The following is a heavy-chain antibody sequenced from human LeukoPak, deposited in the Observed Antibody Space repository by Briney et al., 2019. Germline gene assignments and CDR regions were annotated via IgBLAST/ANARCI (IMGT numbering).Heavy chain of an antibody. CDR1: GFTFNTYW. V-gene: IGHV3-74*01. Sequence: GGSLRLSCAASGFTFNTYWMHWVRQAPGKGLVWVSHINSAGSSISYADSVRGRFTISRDNAKNTLYLQMSSLRAEDTAVYYCARDRSYNMDVSGKGTTVTVSS. J-gene: IGHJ6*03. CDR3: ARDRSYNMDV. CDR2: INSAGSSI.